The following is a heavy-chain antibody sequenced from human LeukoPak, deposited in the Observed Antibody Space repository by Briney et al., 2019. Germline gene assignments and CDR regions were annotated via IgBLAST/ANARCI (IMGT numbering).Heavy chain of an antibody. D-gene: IGHD4-17*01. J-gene: IGHJ4*02. CDR2: INHSGST. CDR3: ARMTSGFTVTTFGARDY. V-gene: IGHV4-34*01. CDR1: GGSFSGYY. Sequence: SETLSLTCAVYGGSFSGYYWSWIRQPPGKGLEWIGEINHSGSTNYNPSLKSRVTISVDTSKNQSSLKLSSVTAADTAVYYCARMTSGFTVTTFGARDYWGQGTLVTVSS.